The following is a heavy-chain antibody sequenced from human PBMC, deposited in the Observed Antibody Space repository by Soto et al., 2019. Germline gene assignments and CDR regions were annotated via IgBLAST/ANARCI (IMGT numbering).Heavy chain of an antibody. CDR2: INHSGST. V-gene: IGHV4-34*01. CDR1: GGSFSGYY. Sequence: SETLSLTCAVYGGSFSGYYWSWIRQPPGKGLEWIGEINHSGSTNYNPSLKSRVTISVDTSKNQFSLKLSSVTAADTAVYYCARGSQAIVVVPAATYYYYGMDVWGQGTTVTVSS. J-gene: IGHJ6*02. D-gene: IGHD2-2*01. CDR3: ARGSQAIVVVPAATYYYYGMDV.